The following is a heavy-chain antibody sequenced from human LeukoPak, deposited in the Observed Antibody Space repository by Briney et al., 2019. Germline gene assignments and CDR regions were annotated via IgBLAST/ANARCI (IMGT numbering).Heavy chain of an antibody. V-gene: IGHV4-59*01. Sequence: SETLSLTCTVSGGSISSYYWSWIRQPPGKGLEWIGYINYSGSTNYNPSLKSRVTISVDTSKNQFSLKLSSVTAADTAVYYCARIGYCTNGICSDYFDYWGQGTLVTVSS. CDR3: ARIGYCTNGICSDYFDY. CDR2: INYSGST. D-gene: IGHD2-8*01. J-gene: IGHJ4*02. CDR1: GGSISSYY.